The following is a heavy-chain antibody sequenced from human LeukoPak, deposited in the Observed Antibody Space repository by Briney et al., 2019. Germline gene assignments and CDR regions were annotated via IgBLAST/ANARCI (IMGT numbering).Heavy chain of an antibody. CDR3: ARDGHTQYSNGRFDY. Sequence: GGSLRLSCAASGFTVSGSFMSWVRQAPGTGLEWVAVLYGGGSTFYADSVKGRFTISRDNSKNTLYLQINSLRAEDTAVYYCARDGHTQYSNGRFDYWGQGTLVTVSS. D-gene: IGHD6-19*01. CDR2: LYGGGST. J-gene: IGHJ4*02. V-gene: IGHV3-53*01. CDR1: GFTVSGSF.